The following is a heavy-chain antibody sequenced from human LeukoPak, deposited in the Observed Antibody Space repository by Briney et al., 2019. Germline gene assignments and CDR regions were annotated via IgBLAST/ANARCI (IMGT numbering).Heavy chain of an antibody. V-gene: IGHV1-69*04. CDR1: VGTFNNYA. CDR3: ARDQGDNSYGYYAIWYAFDV. CDR2: IVPILGIA. J-gene: IGHJ3*01. D-gene: IGHD5-18*01. Sequence: GSSVKVSCKASVGTFNNYAISWVRQAPGQGLDWMGRIVPILGIANYAQEFQGRLIITADKATSSAYMELSSLRSEDTAVYYCARDQGDNSYGYYAIWYAFDVWGQGTMVTVSS.